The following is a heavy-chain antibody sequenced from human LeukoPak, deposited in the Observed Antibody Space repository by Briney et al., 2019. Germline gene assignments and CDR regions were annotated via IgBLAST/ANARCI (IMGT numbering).Heavy chain of an antibody. CDR1: GFTFSSYS. Sequence: GGSLRLSCAASGFTFSSYSMNWVRQAPGKGLEWVSSISSSSSYIYYADSVKGRFTISRDNAKNSLYLQMNSLRAEDTAVYYCARIGPGRDSSSWYRRVDYMDVWGKGTTVTVSS. V-gene: IGHV3-21*01. CDR2: ISSSSSYI. CDR3: ARIGPGRDSSSWYRRVDYMDV. D-gene: IGHD6-13*01. J-gene: IGHJ6*03.